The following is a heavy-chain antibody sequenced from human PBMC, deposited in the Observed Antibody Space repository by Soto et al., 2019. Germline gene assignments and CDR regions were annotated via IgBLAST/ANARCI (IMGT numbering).Heavy chain of an antibody. D-gene: IGHD6-19*01. J-gene: IGHJ1*01. Sequence: GGSLRLSCAASGFTGSSNYMSWVRQAPGKGLEWVSVIYSGGSTYYADSVKGRFTISRDNSKNTLYLQMNSLRAEDTAVYYCARDRIAVAGNPEYFQHWGQGTLVTVSS. CDR3: ARDRIAVAGNPEYFQH. V-gene: IGHV3-66*01. CDR2: IYSGGST. CDR1: GFTGSSNY.